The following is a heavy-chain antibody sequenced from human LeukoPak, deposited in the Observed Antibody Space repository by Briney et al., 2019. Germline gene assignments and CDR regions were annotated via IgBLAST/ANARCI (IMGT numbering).Heavy chain of an antibody. CDR3: ARGIWSTTLTAYYLDS. Sequence: ASVKVSCKASGYTFTGYYMHWVRQAPGQGLEWMGWINPNSGGTNYAQKFQGRVTMTRDTSISTAYMELSRLRSDDTAVYYCARGIWSTTLTAYYLDSWGQGTLVTVSS. V-gene: IGHV1-2*02. CDR2: INPNSGGT. D-gene: IGHD2-21*02. CDR1: GYTFTGYY. J-gene: IGHJ4*02.